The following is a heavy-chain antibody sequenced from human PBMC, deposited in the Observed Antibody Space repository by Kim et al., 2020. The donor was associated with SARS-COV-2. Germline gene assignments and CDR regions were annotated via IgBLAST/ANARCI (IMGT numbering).Heavy chain of an antibody. CDR2: IKPDGSGK. J-gene: IGHJ4*02. CDR1: GFTFSHYW. V-gene: IGHV3-7*01. CDR3: LPGDSGRNSIDFDY. Sequence: GGSLRLSCAASGFTFSHYWMSWVRQAPEKGLEWVANIKPDGSGKFYVDSVKGRFTISRDNAKNSLYLQMDSLRAEDTAVYYCLPGDSGRNSIDFDYWGQGTLVTVSS. D-gene: IGHD4-17*01.